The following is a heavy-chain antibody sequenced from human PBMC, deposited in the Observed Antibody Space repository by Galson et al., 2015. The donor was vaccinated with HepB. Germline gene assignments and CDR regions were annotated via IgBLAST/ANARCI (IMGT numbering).Heavy chain of an antibody. CDR2: ISWSSYSI. CDR3: AKDFSSTPPYYFDL. Sequence: SLRLSCAASGFTFSSYAMHWVRQAPGKGLEWVASISWSSYSINYADSVKGRFTISRESAKNSLYLQMNSLRAEDTALYYCAKDFSSTPPYYFDLWGQGAQVTVSS. V-gene: IGHV3-9*01. CDR1: GFTFSSYA. J-gene: IGHJ4*02. D-gene: IGHD6-13*01.